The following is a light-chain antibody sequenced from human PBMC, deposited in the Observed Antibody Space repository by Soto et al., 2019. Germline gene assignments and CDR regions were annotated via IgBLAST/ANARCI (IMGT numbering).Light chain of an antibody. J-gene: IGKJ4*01. CDR3: HHYTNWPLT. Sequence: EIVMTQSPATLSVSPGERATLSCRASHSVSSRLAWYQQKPGQAPRLLYGASTRATGLPARFSGSGSGTEFTLTISSLQSEDFAVYYCHHYTNWPLTFGGGTKVEIK. CDR1: HSVSSR. V-gene: IGKV3-15*01. CDR2: GAS.